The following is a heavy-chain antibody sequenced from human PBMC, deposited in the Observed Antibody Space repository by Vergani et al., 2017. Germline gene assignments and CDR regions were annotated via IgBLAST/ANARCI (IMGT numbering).Heavy chain of an antibody. Sequence: VQLVQSGAEVKKPGSSVKVSCKASGGTFSSYAMHWVRQAPGKGLEYVSAISSNGGSTYYANSVKGRFTISRDNSKNTLYLQMGSLRAEDMAVYYCARGVRYQLLTNWFDPWGQGTLVTVSS. CDR1: GGTFSSYA. CDR2: ISSNGGST. D-gene: IGHD2-2*01. V-gene: IGHV3-64*01. CDR3: ARGVRYQLLTNWFDP. J-gene: IGHJ5*02.